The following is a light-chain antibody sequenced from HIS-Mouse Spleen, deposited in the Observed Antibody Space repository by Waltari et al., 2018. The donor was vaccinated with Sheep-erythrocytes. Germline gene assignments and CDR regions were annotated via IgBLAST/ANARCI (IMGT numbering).Light chain of an antibody. CDR1: QGISSA. Sequence: AIQLTQSPSTLSASVGDRVTITCRASQGISSALAWYQQKPGKAPKLLIYDASSLESGVPSRFSGSGSGTDFTLTISSLQPEDFATYYCQQFNSYLYTFGQGTKLEIK. CDR3: QQFNSYLYT. CDR2: DAS. V-gene: IGKV1-13*02. J-gene: IGKJ2*01.